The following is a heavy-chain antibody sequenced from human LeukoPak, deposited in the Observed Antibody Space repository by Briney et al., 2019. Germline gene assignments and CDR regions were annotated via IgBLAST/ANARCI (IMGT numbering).Heavy chain of an antibody. CDR2: INPNSGDT. Sequence: ASVKVSCNASGYTFSDYYIHWVRQAPGQGLEWMGWINPNSGDTNYAQKFQGRVTMTRDTSITTAYMELSRLRSDDTAVYYCARDHWKYNNWFDPWGPGTLVTVSS. J-gene: IGHJ5*02. CDR1: GYTFSDYY. CDR3: ARDHWKYNNWFDP. V-gene: IGHV1-2*02. D-gene: IGHD1-7*01.